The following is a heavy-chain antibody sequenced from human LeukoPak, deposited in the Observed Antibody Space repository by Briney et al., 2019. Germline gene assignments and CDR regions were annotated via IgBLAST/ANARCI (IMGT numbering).Heavy chain of an antibody. J-gene: IGHJ4*02. Sequence: SETLSLTCTVSGDSITTYYWSWIRQPPGKGLGWIGYIYYKGNTNYNPSLKSRVTMSLDTSKNQFSLKLNSVTAADTAVYYCARRGSLDYWGQGTLVTVSS. V-gene: IGHV4-59*01. CDR1: GDSITTYY. D-gene: IGHD5-12*01. CDR2: IYYKGNT. CDR3: ARRGSLDY.